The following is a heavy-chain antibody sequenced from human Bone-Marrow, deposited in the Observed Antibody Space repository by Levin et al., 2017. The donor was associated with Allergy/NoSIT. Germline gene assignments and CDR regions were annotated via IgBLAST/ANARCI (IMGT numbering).Heavy chain of an antibody. Sequence: PSETLSLTCSVPARSIPSDYWSWIRQPPGKGLEWIGYVYHSGRTYYNPSLKGRLNILVDTSKGQFSLLLRSMTAADTDVDYCASATWSGWSCQEGYFDSWGQGTLVTVSS. CDR2: VYHSGRT. D-gene: IGHD3-3*01. J-gene: IGHJ4*02. V-gene: IGHV4-59*01. CDR3: ASATWSGWSCQEGYFDS. CDR1: ARSIPSDY.